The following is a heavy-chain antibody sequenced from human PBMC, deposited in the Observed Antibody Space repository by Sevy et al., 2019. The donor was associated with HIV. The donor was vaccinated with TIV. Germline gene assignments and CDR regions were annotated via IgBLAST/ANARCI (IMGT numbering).Heavy chain of an antibody. Sequence: GGSLRLSCAASGFTFSSDSMNWVRQAPGKGLEWVSSISSSSSYIYYADSVKGRFTISRDNAKNSLYLQMNSLRAEDTAVYYCARDRAYSSSWFGFDPWGQGTLVTVSS. CDR1: GFTFSSDS. V-gene: IGHV3-21*01. CDR3: ARDRAYSSSWFGFDP. CDR2: ISSSSSYI. J-gene: IGHJ5*02. D-gene: IGHD6-13*01.